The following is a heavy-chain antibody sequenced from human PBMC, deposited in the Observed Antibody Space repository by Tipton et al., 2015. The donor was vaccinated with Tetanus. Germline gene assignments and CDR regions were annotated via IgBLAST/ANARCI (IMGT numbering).Heavy chain of an antibody. CDR1: GDSITRDGYS. J-gene: IGHJ2*01. CDR2: INHSGST. V-gene: IGHV4-34*01. D-gene: IGHD5-18*01. Sequence: TLSLTCTVSGDSITRDGYSWHWIRQSPGKGLEWIGEINHSGSTTYSPSFKSRVTISVDTPKNQFSLKLTSLTVADTAVYYCARGGSYSYGPRGFDLWGRGTLVTVSS. CDR3: ARGGSYSYGPRGFDL.